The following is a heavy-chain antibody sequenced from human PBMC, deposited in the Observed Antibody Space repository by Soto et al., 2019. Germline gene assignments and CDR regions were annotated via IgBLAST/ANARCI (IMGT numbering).Heavy chain of an antibody. CDR3: AREPSIAAGHYYFDY. CDR2: INAGNGNT. CDR1: GYPFTSYA. D-gene: IGHD6-25*01. J-gene: IGHJ4*02. V-gene: IGHV1-3*01. Sequence: XSVKVACNASGYPFTSYAMQWVRQSPGQRLEWMGWINAGNGNTKYSQKFQGRVTITRDTSASTAYMELSSLRSEDTAVYYCAREPSIAAGHYYFDYWGQGTLVTAPQ.